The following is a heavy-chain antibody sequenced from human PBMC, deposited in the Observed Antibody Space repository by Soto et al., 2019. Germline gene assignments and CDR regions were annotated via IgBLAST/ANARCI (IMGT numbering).Heavy chain of an antibody. Sequence: ASVKVSCKXSGYSFTDYHIHRVRQAPGQGLEWLGRINPKSGGTSTAQKFQGWVTMTRDRSISTVYMELTRLRSDDTAVYFCARGHSTDCSNGVCSFFYNHEMDVWGQGTTVTVSS. CDR2: INPKSGGT. CDR3: ARGHSTDCSNGVCSFFYNHEMDV. J-gene: IGHJ6*02. CDR1: GYSFTDYH. D-gene: IGHD2-8*01. V-gene: IGHV1-2*04.